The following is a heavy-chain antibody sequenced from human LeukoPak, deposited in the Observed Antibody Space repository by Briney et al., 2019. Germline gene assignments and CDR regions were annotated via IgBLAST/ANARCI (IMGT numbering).Heavy chain of an antibody. J-gene: IGHJ4*02. CDR1: GGTFSSYA. CDR3: ARAPGIAVAGGAFDY. Sequence: GASVKVSCKASGGTFSSYAISWVRQAPGQGLEWMGGIIPIFGTANYAQTFQGRVTITADESTSTAYMELSSLRSEDTAVYYCARAPGIAVAGGAFDYWGQGTLVTVSS. CDR2: IIPIFGTA. V-gene: IGHV1-69*13. D-gene: IGHD6-19*01.